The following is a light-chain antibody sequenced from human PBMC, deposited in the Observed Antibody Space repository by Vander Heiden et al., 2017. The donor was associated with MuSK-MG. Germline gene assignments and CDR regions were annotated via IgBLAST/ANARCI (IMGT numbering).Light chain of an antibody. Sequence: DIQMTQSPSSLSASVGDRVTITCRASQGISRYLAWYQQKAGKVPNLLVYGASTLQTGVPSRFSGDGSGTDFTLTISSLQPEDVATYYCQKYNSAPYTFGQGTKLEIK. CDR1: QGISRY. J-gene: IGKJ2*01. V-gene: IGKV1-27*01. CDR2: GAS. CDR3: QKYNSAPYT.